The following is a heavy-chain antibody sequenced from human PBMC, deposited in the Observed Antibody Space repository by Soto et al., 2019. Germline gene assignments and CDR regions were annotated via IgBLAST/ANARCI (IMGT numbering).Heavy chain of an antibody. CDR3: ARVASGGYDLDY. D-gene: IGHD5-12*01. Sequence: ASVKVSCKASGYTFTSYYMHWVRQAPGQGLEWMGIINPSGGSTSYAQKFQGRATMTRDTSTSTVYMELSSLRSEDTAVYYCARVASGGYDLDYWGQGTLVTVSS. J-gene: IGHJ4*02. V-gene: IGHV1-46*03. CDR1: GYTFTSYY. CDR2: INPSGGST.